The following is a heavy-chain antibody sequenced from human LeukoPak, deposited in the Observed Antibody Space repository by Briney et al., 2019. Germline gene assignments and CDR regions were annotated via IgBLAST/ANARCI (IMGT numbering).Heavy chain of an antibody. Sequence: PGGSLRLSCAASGFTFSSYWMSWVRQAPGKGLEWVANIKQDGSEKYYVDSVKGRFTISRDNAKNSLYLQMNSLRAEDTALYHCARGHTDILTGYAAFDIWGQGTMVTVSS. CDR1: GFTFSSYW. D-gene: IGHD3-9*01. J-gene: IGHJ3*02. CDR3: ARGHTDILTGYAAFDI. CDR2: IKQDGSEK. V-gene: IGHV3-7*03.